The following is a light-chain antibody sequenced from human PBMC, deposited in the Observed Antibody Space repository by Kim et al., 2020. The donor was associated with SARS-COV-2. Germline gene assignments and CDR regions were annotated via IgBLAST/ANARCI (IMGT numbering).Light chain of an antibody. CDR3: CSYAGRSTWV. Sequence: QSALTQPASVSGSPGQSITISCTGTSSDVGSYNLVSWYQQHPGKAPKLMIYEANKRPSGVSNRFSGSKSGNTASLTISGLQAEDEADYYCCSYAGRSTWVFGGGTQLTVL. V-gene: IGLV2-23*01. CDR1: SSDVGSYNL. CDR2: EAN. J-gene: IGLJ3*02.